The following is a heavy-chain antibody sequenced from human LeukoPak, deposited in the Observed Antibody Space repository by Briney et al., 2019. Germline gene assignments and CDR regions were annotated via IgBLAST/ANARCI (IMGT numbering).Heavy chain of an antibody. J-gene: IGHJ6*03. CDR1: GFTFSSYE. CDR3: VREHYNCYMDV. Sequence: GGSLRLSCAASGFTFSSYEMNWVRQAPGKGLEWVSGINWNGGSTDYADSVKGRFTISRDNGKNSLYLQMNSLRAEDTALYYCVREHYNCYMDVWGKGTTVTVSS. CDR2: INWNGGST. V-gene: IGHV3-20*04.